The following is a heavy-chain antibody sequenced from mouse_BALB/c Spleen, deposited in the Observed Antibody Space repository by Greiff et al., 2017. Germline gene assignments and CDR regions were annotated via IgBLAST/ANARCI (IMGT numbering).Heavy chain of an antibody. D-gene: IGHD3-2*01. CDR1: GFTFSSYT. CDR2: ISSGGSYT. J-gene: IGHJ2*01. V-gene: IGHV5-6-4*01. Sequence: EVKLVESGGGLVKPGGSLKLSCAASGFTFSSYTMSWVRQTPEKRLEWVATISSGGSYTYYPDSVKGRFTISRDNAKNTLYLQMSSLKSEDTAMYYCTRVLDSSGGYYFDYWGQGTTLTVSS. CDR3: TRVLDSSGGYYFDY.